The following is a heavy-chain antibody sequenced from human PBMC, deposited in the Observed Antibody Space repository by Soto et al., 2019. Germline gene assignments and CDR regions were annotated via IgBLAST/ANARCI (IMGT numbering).Heavy chain of an antibody. V-gene: IGHV3-72*01. J-gene: IGHJ4*02. CDR1: GFTFSDHY. CDR2: IRNKANSYTT. D-gene: IGHD4-17*01. Sequence: EVQLVESGGGLVQPGGSLRLSCAASGFTFSDHYMDWVRQAPGKGLEWVGRIRNKANSYTTEYAASVKGRFTISRDDSKNSLYLQMNSLKTEDTAVYYCARGLMTTAVYYFDYWGQGTLVTVSS. CDR3: ARGLMTTAVYYFDY.